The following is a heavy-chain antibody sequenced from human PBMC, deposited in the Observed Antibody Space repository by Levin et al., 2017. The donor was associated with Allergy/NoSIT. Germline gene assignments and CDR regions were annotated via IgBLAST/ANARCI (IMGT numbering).Heavy chain of an antibody. Sequence: GGSLRLSCAASGFTFSSYEMNWVRQAPGKGLEWVSYISSSGSTIYYADSVKGRFTISRDNAKNSLYLQMNSLRAEDTAVYYCARVRPSITIFGVVIMGNVDYWGQGTLVTVSS. CDR2: ISSSGSTI. CDR1: GFTFSSYE. CDR3: ARVRPSITIFGVVIMGNVDY. D-gene: IGHD3-3*01. V-gene: IGHV3-48*03. J-gene: IGHJ4*02.